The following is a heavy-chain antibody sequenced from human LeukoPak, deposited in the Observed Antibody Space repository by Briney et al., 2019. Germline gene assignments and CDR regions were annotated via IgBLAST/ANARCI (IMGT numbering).Heavy chain of an antibody. CDR2: INWNGGST. V-gene: IGHV3-20*04. J-gene: IGHJ1*01. Sequence: GGSLRLSCAASGFTFDDYGMSWVRQAPGKGLEWVSGINWNGGSTGYADSVKGRFTISRDNAKNSLYLQMSSLRAADTAVYYCARDRDYDFLSGSVPNIWGQGTLVTVSS. CDR3: ARDRDYDFLSGSVPNI. D-gene: IGHD3-3*01. CDR1: GFTFDDYG.